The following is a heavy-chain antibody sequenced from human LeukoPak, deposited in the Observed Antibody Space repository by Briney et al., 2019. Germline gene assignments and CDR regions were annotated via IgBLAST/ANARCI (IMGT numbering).Heavy chain of an antibody. J-gene: IGHJ5*02. CDR3: ARVQFQWFDP. Sequence: GGSLRLSCAASGFTFRTYWMSWVRQAPGKGLEWVANIKQDGNEKYYVDSVKGRFTISRDNAKNSLDLQMNSLRAEDTAVYYCARVQFQWFDPWGQGTLVTVSS. CDR2: IKQDGNEK. V-gene: IGHV3-7*01. CDR1: GFTFRTYW. D-gene: IGHD6-19*01.